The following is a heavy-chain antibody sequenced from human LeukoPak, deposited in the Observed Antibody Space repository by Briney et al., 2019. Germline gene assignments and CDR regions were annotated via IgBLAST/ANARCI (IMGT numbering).Heavy chain of an antibody. D-gene: IGHD6-13*01. CDR1: GYTFTGYY. CDR2: IIPIFGTA. CDR3: ARSGVAAAGTYDY. Sequence: ASVKVSCKASGYTFTGYYMHWVRQAPGQGLEWMGWIIPIFGTANYAQKFQGRVTITADESTSTAYMELSSLRSEDTAVYYCARSGVAAAGTYDYWGQGTLVTVSS. J-gene: IGHJ4*02. V-gene: IGHV1-69*13.